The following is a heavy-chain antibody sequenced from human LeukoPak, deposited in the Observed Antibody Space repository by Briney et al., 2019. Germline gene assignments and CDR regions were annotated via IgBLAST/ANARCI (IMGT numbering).Heavy chain of an antibody. CDR1: GFTVSSNY. V-gene: IGHV3-66*02. CDR3: AKDKESGSYNMDV. J-gene: IGHJ6*04. CDR2: IYSGGST. Sequence: GGSLRLSCAASGFTVSSNYMSWVRQAPGKGLEWVSVIYSGGSTYYADSVRGRFTISRDNSKNTVFLQLNSLRPEDAAVYHCAKDKESGSYNMDVWGKGTTVTVSS. D-gene: IGHD3-10*01.